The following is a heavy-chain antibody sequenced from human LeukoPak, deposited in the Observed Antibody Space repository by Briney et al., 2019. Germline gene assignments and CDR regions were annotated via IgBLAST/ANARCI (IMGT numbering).Heavy chain of an antibody. V-gene: IGHV3-23*01. CDR2: ISGSGGST. CDR1: GFTFSSYA. CDR3: AKADSSGWFVGAVLFDY. D-gene: IGHD6-19*01. Sequence: GGSLRLSCAASGFTFSSYAMSWVRQAPGKGLEWVSAISGSGGSTYYADSVKGRFTISRDNSKNTLYLQMNSLRAEDTAVYYCAKADSSGWFVGAVLFDYWGQGTLVTVSS. J-gene: IGHJ4*02.